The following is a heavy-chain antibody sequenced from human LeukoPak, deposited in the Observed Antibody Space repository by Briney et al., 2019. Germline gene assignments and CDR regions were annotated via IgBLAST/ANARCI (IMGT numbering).Heavy chain of an antibody. CDR3: ARQINRGGLFDY. D-gene: IGHD1-14*01. Sequence: NTSETLSLTCAVYGGSFSGYYWSRIRQPAGKGLEWIGRISTSGSTNKKPSLRSRVTISADTSKNQFSLKLSSVTAADTAVYYCARQINRGGLFDYWGQGTLVTVSS. CDR2: ISTSGST. V-gene: IGHV4-59*10. CDR1: GGSFSGYY. J-gene: IGHJ4*02.